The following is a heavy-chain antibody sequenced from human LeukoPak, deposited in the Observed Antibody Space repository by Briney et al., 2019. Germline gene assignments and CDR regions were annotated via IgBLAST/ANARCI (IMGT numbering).Heavy chain of an antibody. CDR2: ISSSGSTI. CDR3: ARRQDGSGSYHYYGMDV. Sequence: GGSLRLSCAASGFTFSSYEMNWVRQAPGKGLEWVSYISSSGSTIYYADSVKGRFTISRGNAKNSLYLQMNSLRAVDTAVYYCARRQDGSGSYHYYGMDVWGQGTTVTVSS. V-gene: IGHV3-48*03. J-gene: IGHJ6*02. CDR1: GFTFSSYE. D-gene: IGHD3-10*01.